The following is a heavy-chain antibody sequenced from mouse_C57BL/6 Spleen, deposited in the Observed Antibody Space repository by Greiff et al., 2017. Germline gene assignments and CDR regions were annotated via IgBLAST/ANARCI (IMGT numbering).Heavy chain of an antibody. Sequence: QVQLKESGPGLVQPSQSLSITCTVSGFSLTSYGVHWVRQSPGKGLEWLGVIWSGGSTDYNAAFISRLSISKDNSKSQVFFKMNSLQADDTAIYYCARNPGYDPPWFAYWGQGTLVTVSA. J-gene: IGHJ3*01. CDR2: IWSGGST. D-gene: IGHD2-3*01. V-gene: IGHV2-2*01. CDR1: GFSLTSYG. CDR3: ARNPGYDPPWFAY.